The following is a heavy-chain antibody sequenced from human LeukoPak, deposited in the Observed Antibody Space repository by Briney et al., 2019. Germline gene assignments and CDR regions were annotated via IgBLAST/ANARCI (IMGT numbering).Heavy chain of an antibody. D-gene: IGHD3-3*01. J-gene: IGHJ4*02. V-gene: IGHV3-23*01. CDR1: GFTLRSYT. CDR3: AKDHDFWCGYCDY. Sequence: GGSLRLSCAASGFTLRSYTMSWVREGPGKGGEWGSGISGSGGSTYKADSAKGGSTIYRDNSKNTLYLQMNSLRAEDTAVYYCAKDHDFWCGYCDYWGQGTLVTVSS. CDR2: ISGSGGST.